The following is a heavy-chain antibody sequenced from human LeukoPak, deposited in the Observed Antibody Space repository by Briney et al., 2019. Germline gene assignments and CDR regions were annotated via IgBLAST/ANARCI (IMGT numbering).Heavy chain of an antibody. D-gene: IGHD2-15*01. CDR1: GFIFSSYS. J-gene: IGHJ5*02. Sequence: GGSLRLSCAASGFIFSSYSMNWVRQAPGKGLEWVSSISSSSTYIYYADSVKGRFTISRDNAKNSLYLQMNSLRAEDTAVYSCARGADGVSSNSRGWFDPWGQGTLVTVSS. CDR2: ISSSSTYI. CDR3: ARGADGVSSNSRGWFDP. V-gene: IGHV3-21*01.